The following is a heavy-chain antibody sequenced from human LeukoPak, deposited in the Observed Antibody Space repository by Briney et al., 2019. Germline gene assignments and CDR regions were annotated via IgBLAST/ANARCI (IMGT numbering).Heavy chain of an antibody. CDR1: GGSISSGSYY. CDR2: IYTSGST. J-gene: IGHJ3*02. CDR3: ARRVRGVNDAFDI. Sequence: SETLSLTCTVSGGSISSGSYYWSWLRQPAGTGLEWIGRIYTSGSTNYNPSLKSPVTISVDTSKNQFSLKLSSVTAADTAVYYCARRVRGVNDAFDIWGQGTMVTVSS. D-gene: IGHD3-10*01. V-gene: IGHV4-61*02.